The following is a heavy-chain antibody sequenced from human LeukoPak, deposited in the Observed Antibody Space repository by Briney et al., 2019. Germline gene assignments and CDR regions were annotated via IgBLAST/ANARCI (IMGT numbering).Heavy chain of an antibody. V-gene: IGHV3-30*04. CDR3: AREEAFYSGSYYFDY. J-gene: IGHJ4*02. D-gene: IGHD1-26*01. CDR2: ISYDGSNK. Sequence: GRSLILSCAASGFTFSSYATHWVRQAPGKGLEWVAVISYDGSNKYYADSVKGRFTISRDNSKNTLYLQMNSLRAEDTAVYYCAREEAFYSGSYYFDYWGQGTLVTVSS. CDR1: GFTFSSYA.